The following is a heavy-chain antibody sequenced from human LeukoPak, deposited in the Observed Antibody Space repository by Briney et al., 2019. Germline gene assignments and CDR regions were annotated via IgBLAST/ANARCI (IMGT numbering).Heavy chain of an antibody. D-gene: IGHD3-22*01. CDR1: GGSISSYY. CDR3: ARGTDDSSGYLDY. J-gene: IGHJ4*02. Sequence: SETLSLTCTVSGGSISSYYWSWIRQPAGKGLEWIGHIYSSGSTTYNPSLTSRVTISVDTSKNHFSLKLSSVTAADTAVYYCARGTDDSSGYLDYWGQGTLVTVSS. CDR2: IYSSGST. V-gene: IGHV4-4*07.